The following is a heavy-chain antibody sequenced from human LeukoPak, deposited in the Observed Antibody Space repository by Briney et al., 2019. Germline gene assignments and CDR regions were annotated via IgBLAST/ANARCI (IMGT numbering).Heavy chain of an antibody. CDR2: IYYSGST. Sequence: MPSETLSLTCTVSGGSISSYYWSWIRQPPGKGLEWIGYIYYSGSTYYNPSLKSRVTISVDTSKNQFSLKLSSVTAADTAVYYCASYGSYFDYWGQGTLVTVSS. V-gene: IGHV4-59*01. D-gene: IGHD4-17*01. CDR1: GGSISSYY. CDR3: ASYGSYFDY. J-gene: IGHJ4*02.